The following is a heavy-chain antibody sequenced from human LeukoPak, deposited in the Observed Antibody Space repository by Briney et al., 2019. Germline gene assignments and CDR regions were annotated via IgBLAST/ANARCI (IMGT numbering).Heavy chain of an antibody. CDR2: INEDGSEK. Sequence: PGGSLRLSCAASGFTFSGFWMTRVRQAPGKGLEWVANINEDGSEKYYVDSVKGRCTISRDSAKKSLSLQMNSLRAEDMGVYYCARGRGIGAWGQGTTVTVSS. J-gene: IGHJ6*02. CDR3: ARGRGIGA. V-gene: IGHV3-7*01. CDR1: GFTFSGFW.